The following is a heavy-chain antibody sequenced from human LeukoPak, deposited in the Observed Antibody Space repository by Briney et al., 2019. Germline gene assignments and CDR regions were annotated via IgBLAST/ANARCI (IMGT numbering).Heavy chain of an antibody. Sequence: ASVKVSCKACGYTFTSYYMHWVRQAPGQGLEWMGIINPSGCSTSHAQKFQGRVTMNRDTSTRTVYMELSSLRSEDTAVYYCARTLYYDILTGYDNYYYYGMDVWGQGTTVTVSS. V-gene: IGHV1-46*01. D-gene: IGHD3-9*01. CDR2: INPSGCST. CDR3: ARTLYYDILTGYDNYYYYGMDV. J-gene: IGHJ6*02. CDR1: GYTFTSYY.